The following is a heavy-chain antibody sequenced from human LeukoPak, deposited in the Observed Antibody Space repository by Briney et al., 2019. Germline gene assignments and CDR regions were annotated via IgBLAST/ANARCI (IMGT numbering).Heavy chain of an antibody. J-gene: IGHJ4*02. V-gene: IGHV3-23*01. Sequence: GGSLRLSCEASGFTFSTFAMIWVRQPPGKGLEWVSSIFPSGGEIHYADSVKGRFTISRENSKNTLYLQMNSLRTEDTAVYYCAKDVAYTFDYWGQGTLVTVSS. D-gene: IGHD3-16*01. CDR1: GFTFSTFA. CDR3: AKDVAYTFDY. CDR2: IFPSGGEI.